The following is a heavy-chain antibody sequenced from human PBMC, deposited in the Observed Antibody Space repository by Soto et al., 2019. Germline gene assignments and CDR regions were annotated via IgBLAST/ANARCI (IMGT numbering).Heavy chain of an antibody. V-gene: IGHV4-30-2*01. D-gene: IGHD2-2*01. CDR3: ARAHGTVPAAMAT. J-gene: IGHJ5*02. Sequence: SETLSLTCAVSGGSISSGGYSWSWIRQPPGKGLEWIGYIYHSGSTDYNPSLKSRVTISVDRSKNQFSLKLSSVTAADTAVYYCARAHGTVPAAMATLGQGTLVTVSS. CDR2: IYHSGST. CDR1: GGSISSGGYS.